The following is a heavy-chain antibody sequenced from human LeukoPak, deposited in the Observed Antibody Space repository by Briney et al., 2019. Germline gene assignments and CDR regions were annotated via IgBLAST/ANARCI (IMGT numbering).Heavy chain of an antibody. D-gene: IGHD5-18*01. Sequence: HTGGSLRRSCAASGFTFRNYAMNWVRQAPGKGLEWVSGISDSGGSTYYANSVKGRFTISRDNSKNTLYLQMNSLRVEDTAVYYCARHRGYNSAAMDLWGQGTTVTVSS. J-gene: IGHJ6*02. CDR1: GFTFRNYA. V-gene: IGHV3-23*01. CDR3: ARHRGYNSAAMDL. CDR2: ISDSGGST.